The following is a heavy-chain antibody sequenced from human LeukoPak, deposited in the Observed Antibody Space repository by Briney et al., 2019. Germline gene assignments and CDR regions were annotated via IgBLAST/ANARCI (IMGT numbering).Heavy chain of an antibody. CDR2: FDPEDGET. J-gene: IGHJ4*02. CDR1: GYTLTELS. CDR3: ATKEAIFGVVYHFDH. V-gene: IGHV1-24*01. Sequence: ASVKVSCRVSGYTLTELSMHWVRQAPGKGLEWMGGFDPEDGETIYAQKFQGRVTMTEDTSTDTAYMELSSLRSEDTAVYYCATKEAIFGVVYHFDHWGQGTLVTVSS. D-gene: IGHD3-3*01.